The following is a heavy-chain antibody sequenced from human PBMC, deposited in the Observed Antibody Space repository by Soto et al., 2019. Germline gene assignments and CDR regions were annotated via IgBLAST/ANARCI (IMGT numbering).Heavy chain of an antibody. J-gene: IGHJ4*02. CDR2: IIPIFGTA. Sequence: SVKVSCKASGGTFSGYAISWVRQAPGQGLEWMGGIIPIFGTANYAQKFQGRVTITADEPTSTAYMELSSLRSEDTAVYYCARDIKDSSSWYEASYYFDYWGQGTLVTGSS. D-gene: IGHD6-13*01. CDR3: ARDIKDSSSWYEASYYFDY. CDR1: GGTFSGYA. V-gene: IGHV1-69*13.